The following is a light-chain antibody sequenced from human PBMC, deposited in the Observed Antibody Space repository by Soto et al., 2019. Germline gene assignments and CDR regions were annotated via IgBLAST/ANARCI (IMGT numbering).Light chain of an antibody. CDR3: SSYTSSSALVV. V-gene: IGLV2-14*03. Sequence: QSALTQPASVSGSPGQSITISCTGTSSDVGGYNYVSWYQQHPGKAPKLMIYDVSNRPSGVSNRFSGSKSGSTASLPISGLQAHDEADYYCSSYTSSSALVVFGAGTKLTVL. J-gene: IGLJ2*01. CDR2: DVS. CDR1: SSDVGGYNY.